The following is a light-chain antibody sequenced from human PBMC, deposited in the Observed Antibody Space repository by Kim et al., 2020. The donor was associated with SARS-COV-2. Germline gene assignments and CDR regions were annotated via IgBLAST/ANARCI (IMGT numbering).Light chain of an antibody. CDR1: QSVSTS. CDR3: QQYNARLGT. J-gene: IGKJ1*01. Sequence: EIVMTQSPATLSVSPGERATLFCRASQSVSTSLAWYQQKPGQAPRLLIHGASARATGVPARFSGSGSGTEFTLTISSVQSEDFAVYYCQQYNARLGTFGQGTQVDIK. CDR2: GAS. V-gene: IGKV3-15*01.